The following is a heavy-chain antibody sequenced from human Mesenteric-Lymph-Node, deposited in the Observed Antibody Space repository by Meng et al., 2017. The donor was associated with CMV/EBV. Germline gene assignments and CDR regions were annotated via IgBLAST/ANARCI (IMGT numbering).Heavy chain of an antibody. Sequence: GESLKISCAASGFTFSNSWMHWVRQVPGKGLVWVSRINSDGSSTSYADSVKGRFTISRDNSKNTLYLQMNSLRAEDTAVYYCAKDARPIARYSGSYDPIDAFDIWGQGTMVTVSS. D-gene: IGHD1-26*01. J-gene: IGHJ3*02. CDR2: INSDGSST. CDR1: GFTFSNSW. CDR3: AKDARPIARYSGSYDPIDAFDI. V-gene: IGHV3-74*01.